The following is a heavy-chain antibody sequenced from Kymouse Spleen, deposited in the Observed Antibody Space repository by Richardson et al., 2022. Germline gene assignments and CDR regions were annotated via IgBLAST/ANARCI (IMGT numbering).Heavy chain of an antibody. CDR3: ARHGQGAARPNWFDP. Sequence: QVQLQQWGAGLLKPSETLSLTCAVYGGSFSGYYWSWIRQPPGKGLEWIGEINHSGSTNYNPSLKSRVTISVDTSKNQFSLKLSSVTAADTAVYYCARHGQGAARPNWFDPWGQGTLVTVSS. V-gene: IGHV4-34*01. CDR1: GGSFSGYY. D-gene: IGHD6-6*01. J-gene: IGHJ5*02. CDR2: INHSGST.